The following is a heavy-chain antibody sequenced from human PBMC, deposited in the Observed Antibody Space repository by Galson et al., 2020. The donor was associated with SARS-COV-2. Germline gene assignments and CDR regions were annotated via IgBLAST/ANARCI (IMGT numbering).Heavy chain of an antibody. J-gene: IGHJ6*02. Sequence: SETLSLTCTVSGGSISSGSYYWSWIRQPAGKGLEWIGRIYTSGSTNYNPSLKSRVTISVDTSKNQFSLKLSSVTAADTAVYYCARAYDYSNYWAYYYYGMDVWGQGTTVTVSS. CDR3: ARAYDYSNYWAYYYYGMDV. V-gene: IGHV4-61*02. CDR2: IYTSGST. CDR1: GGSISSGSYY. D-gene: IGHD4-4*01.